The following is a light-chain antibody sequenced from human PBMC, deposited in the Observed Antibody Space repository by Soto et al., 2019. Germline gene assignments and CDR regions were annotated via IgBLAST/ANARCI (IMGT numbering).Light chain of an antibody. J-gene: IGKJ4*01. V-gene: IGKV3D-20*02. CDR2: GAS. CDR1: QSISSSH. CDR3: QQRSNWPPLT. Sequence: EIVLTQSPGTMSLSPGERATLSCRASQSISSSHLAWYQQKPDQTPRLLIYGASNRATGIPDRFSGSGSGTDFTLTISRLEPEDFAVYYCQQRSNWPPLTFGGGTKVEIK.